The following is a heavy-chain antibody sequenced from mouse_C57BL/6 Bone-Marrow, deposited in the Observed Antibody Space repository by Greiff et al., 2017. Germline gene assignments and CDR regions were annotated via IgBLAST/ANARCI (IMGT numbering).Heavy chain of an antibody. CDR1: GFSLTSYG. CDR3: ARYNWLWYFDV. CDR2: IWRGGST. D-gene: IGHD1-3*01. J-gene: IGHJ1*03. V-gene: IGHV2-2*01. Sequence: QVQLKESGPGLVQPSQSLSITCTVSGFSLTSYGVHWVRQSPGKGLEWLGVIWRGGSTDYNAAFISRLSISKDNSKIQVFFKMNSLQADDTAIYYCARYNWLWYFDVWGTGTTVTVSS.